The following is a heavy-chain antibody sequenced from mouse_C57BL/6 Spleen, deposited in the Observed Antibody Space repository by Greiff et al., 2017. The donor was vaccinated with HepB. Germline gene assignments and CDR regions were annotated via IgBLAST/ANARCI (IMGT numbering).Heavy chain of an antibody. V-gene: IGHV1-81*01. CDR3: ARGPGRKYFDV. J-gene: IGHJ1*03. D-gene: IGHD3-3*01. CDR2: IYPRSGNT. Sequence: QVHVKQSGAELARPGASVKLSCKASGYTFTSYGISWVKQRTGQGLEWIGEIYPRSGNTYYNEKFKGKATLTADKSSSTAYMELRSLTSEDSAVFFCARGPGRKYFDVWGTGTTVTVSS. CDR1: GYTFTSYG.